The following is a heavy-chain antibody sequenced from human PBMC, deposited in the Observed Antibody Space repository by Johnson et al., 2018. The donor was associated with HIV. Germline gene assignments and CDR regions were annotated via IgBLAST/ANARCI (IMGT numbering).Heavy chain of an antibody. Sequence: QVQLVESGGGVVQPGRSLRLSCAASGFTFSSYAMHWVRQAPGKGLEWVAVISYDGSNKYYADSVKGRFTISRDNSKNTLYLQMNSLRADDTAVYYCARDPSRSPGAFDIWGQGTMVTVSS. CDR3: ARDPSRSPGAFDI. CDR1: GFTFSSYA. CDR2: ISYDGSNK. V-gene: IGHV3-30*14. J-gene: IGHJ3*02.